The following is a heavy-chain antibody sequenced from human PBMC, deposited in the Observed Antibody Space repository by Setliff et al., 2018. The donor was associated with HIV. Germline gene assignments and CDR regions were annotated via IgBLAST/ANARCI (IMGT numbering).Heavy chain of an antibody. CDR2: IYHSGTT. CDR1: GGSISSPTW. D-gene: IGHD3-10*01. J-gene: IGHJ4*02. Sequence: SETLSLTCAVSGGSISSPTWWSWVRQTPGKGLQMIGEIYHSGTTNYNPSLKSRVTISVDKSKNHFSLNLTSVTAADTAVYYCARGGSYYKPDYWGQGTLVTVS. CDR3: ARGGSYYKPDY. V-gene: IGHV4-4*02.